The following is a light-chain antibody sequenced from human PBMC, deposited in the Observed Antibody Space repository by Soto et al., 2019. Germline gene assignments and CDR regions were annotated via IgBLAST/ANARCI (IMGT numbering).Light chain of an antibody. CDR1: QSVSSSY. Sequence: EIVLTQSPGTLSLSPGERATLSCRASQSVSSSYLAWYQQKPGQAPRLLIYGASSRATGIPDRFSGSESVTDFTLTISRLEPEDFAVYYCQQYGSSPPWTFGQGTKVDIK. V-gene: IGKV3-20*01. CDR2: GAS. CDR3: QQYGSSPPWT. J-gene: IGKJ1*01.